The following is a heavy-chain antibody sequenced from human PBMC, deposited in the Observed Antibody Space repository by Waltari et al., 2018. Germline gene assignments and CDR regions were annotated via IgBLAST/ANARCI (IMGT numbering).Heavy chain of an antibody. CDR1: GYTFSSYG. V-gene: IGHV1-18*01. CDR3: ARGGGLRLGELSSHLDY. D-gene: IGHD3-16*02. Sequence: VQLVQSGPEVKKPGASVKISCKASGYTFSSYGIAWVRQAPGQGLEWMGWIIPYNGDTPYRENVQGRVTMTTDTSASTAYLELRSLTSDDTGVFYCARGGGLRLGELSSHLDYWGQGTPVTVSS. CDR2: IIPYNGDT. J-gene: IGHJ4*02.